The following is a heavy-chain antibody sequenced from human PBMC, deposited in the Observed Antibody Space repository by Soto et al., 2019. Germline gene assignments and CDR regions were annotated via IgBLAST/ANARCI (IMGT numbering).Heavy chain of an antibody. CDR1: GGSISSGGYY. CDR3: ARRTLGTKTYYFDY. D-gene: IGHD2-8*01. CDR2: IYYSGST. Sequence: SETLSLTCTVSGGSISSGGYYWSWIRQHPWKGLEWIGYIYYSGSTYYNPSLKSRVTISVDTSKNQFSLKLSSVTAADTAVYYCARRTLGTKTYYFDYWGQGTLVTVSS. J-gene: IGHJ4*02. V-gene: IGHV4-31*03.